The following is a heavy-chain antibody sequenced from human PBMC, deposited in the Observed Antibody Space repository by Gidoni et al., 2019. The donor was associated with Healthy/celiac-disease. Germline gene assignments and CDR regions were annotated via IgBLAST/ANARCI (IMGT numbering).Heavy chain of an antibody. D-gene: IGHD5-18*01. Sequence: EVQLVESGGGLVQPGRSLRLSCAASGFPFDDYAMHWVRQAPGKGLEWVSGISWNSGSIGYADSVKGRFTISRDNAKNSLYLQMNSLRAEDTALYYCAKDSYTAMVRGYFDYWGQGTLVTVSS. CDR2: ISWNSGSI. J-gene: IGHJ4*02. V-gene: IGHV3-9*01. CDR3: AKDSYTAMVRGYFDY. CDR1: GFPFDDYA.